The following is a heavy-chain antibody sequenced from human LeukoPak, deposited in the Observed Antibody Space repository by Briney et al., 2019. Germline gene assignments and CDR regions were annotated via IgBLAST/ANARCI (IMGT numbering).Heavy chain of an antibody. CDR1: GGSINSYF. CDR3: ARVYGDYLFDY. D-gene: IGHD4-17*01. J-gene: IGHJ4*02. Sequence: SETLSLTCTVSGGSINSYFWSWIRQPPGKGLEWIGYIHYTGSTNYNPSLKSRVTISLDTSKKHFSLSLTSVTAADTAVYCCARVYGDYLFDYWGQGTLVTVSS. CDR2: IHYTGST. V-gene: IGHV4-59*01.